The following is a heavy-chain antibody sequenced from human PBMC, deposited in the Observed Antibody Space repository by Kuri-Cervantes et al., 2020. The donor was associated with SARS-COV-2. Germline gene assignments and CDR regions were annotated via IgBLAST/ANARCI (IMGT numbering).Heavy chain of an antibody. V-gene: IGHV4-4*07. J-gene: IGHJ5*02. Sequence: SETLSLTCTVSGGSISSYYWSWIRQPAGKGLEWIGRIYTSGSTNYNPSLKSRVTMSVDTSKNQFSLKLSSVTPEDTAVYYCAREALVDPRYNWFDPWGQGTLVTVSS. CDR1: GGSISSYY. D-gene: IGHD2-15*01. CDR2: IYTSGST. CDR3: AREALVDPRYNWFDP.